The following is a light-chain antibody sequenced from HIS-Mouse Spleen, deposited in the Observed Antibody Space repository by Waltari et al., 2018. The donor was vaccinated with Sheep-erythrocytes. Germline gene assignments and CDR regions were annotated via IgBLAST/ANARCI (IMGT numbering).Light chain of an antibody. CDR2: SNN. J-gene: IGLJ2*01. Sequence: QSVLTQPPSASGTPGQRVTISCSGSSSNIGSNTVNWYQQLPGTAPKLLIHSNNQRPSGFPDRFSGAKSGTSDSLAISGLQSEDEADYYCAAWDDSLNGVVFGGGTKLTVL. CDR3: AAWDDSLNGVV. V-gene: IGLV1-44*01. CDR1: SSNIGSNT.